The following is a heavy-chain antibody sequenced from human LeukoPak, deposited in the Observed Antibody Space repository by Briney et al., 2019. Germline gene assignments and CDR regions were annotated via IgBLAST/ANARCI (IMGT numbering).Heavy chain of an antibody. CDR2: INQDGSEK. CDR3: ARSRGGSNSDY. Sequence: GGSLRLSCAASGFTFSSYWMRLVRQAPGKGLDWVASINQDGSEKYYVDSVKGRFTISRDNAKNSLYLQMNSLRADDTAVYYCARSRGGSNSDYWGQGTLVTVSS. D-gene: IGHD1-26*01. CDR1: GFTFSSYW. V-gene: IGHV3-7*05. J-gene: IGHJ4*02.